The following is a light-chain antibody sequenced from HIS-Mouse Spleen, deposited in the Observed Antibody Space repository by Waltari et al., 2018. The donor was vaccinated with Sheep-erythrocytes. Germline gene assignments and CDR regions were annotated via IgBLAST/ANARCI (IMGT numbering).Light chain of an antibody. V-gene: IGLV2-23*01. CDR1: SSDVGSYNL. CDR2: EGS. CDR3: CSYAGSSTWV. J-gene: IGLJ3*02. Sequence: QSALTQPASVSGSPGQPITISCTGTSSDVGSYNLAPWSQQHPGKAPKLMIYEGSKRPSGVSNRFSGSKSGNTASLTISGLQAEDEADYYCCSYAGSSTWVFGGGTKLTVL.